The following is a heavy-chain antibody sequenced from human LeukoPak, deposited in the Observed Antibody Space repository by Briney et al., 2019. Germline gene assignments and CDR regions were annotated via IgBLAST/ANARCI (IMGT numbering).Heavy chain of an antibody. CDR3: ATEGITMVRGVIIIHAFDI. V-gene: IGHV1-18*01. CDR2: ISAYNGNT. Sequence: ASVKVSCKASGYTFTSYGISWVRQAPGQGLEWMGWISAYNGNTNYAQKFQGRVTMTEDTSTDTAYTELSSLRSEDTAVYYCATEGITMVRGVIIIHAFDIWGQGTMVTASS. J-gene: IGHJ3*02. D-gene: IGHD3-10*01. CDR1: GYTFTSYG.